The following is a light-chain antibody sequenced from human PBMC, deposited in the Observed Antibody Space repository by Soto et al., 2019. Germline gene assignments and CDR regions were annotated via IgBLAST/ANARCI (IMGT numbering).Light chain of an antibody. CDR3: QQRSNWHPIT. CDR2: DAS. V-gene: IGKV3-11*01. J-gene: IGKJ5*01. CDR1: QSVSRN. Sequence: IVWTQSPATLCLSPGERSTLSCMASQSVSRNLAWYQQKPGQAPSLLIYDASNRATGIPARFSGSGSVTDFTLTISSIEHEDFAVYYCQQRSNWHPITVGQGTRLEIK.